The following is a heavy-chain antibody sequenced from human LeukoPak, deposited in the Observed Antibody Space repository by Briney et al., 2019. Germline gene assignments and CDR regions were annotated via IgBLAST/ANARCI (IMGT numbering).Heavy chain of an antibody. J-gene: IGHJ5*02. V-gene: IGHV1-69*04. D-gene: IGHD3-10*01. CDR2: IIPILGIA. CDR1: GGTFSSYA. CDR3: AINYGSGSLGFDP. Sequence: GASVKVSCKASGGTFSSYAISWVRQAPGQGLEWMGRIIPILGIANYAQKFQGRVTITADKSTSTAYMELSSLRSEDTAVYYCAINYGSGSLGFDPWGQGTLVTVSS.